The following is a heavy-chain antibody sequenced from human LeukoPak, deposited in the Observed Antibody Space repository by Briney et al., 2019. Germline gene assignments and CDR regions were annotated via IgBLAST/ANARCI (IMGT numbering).Heavy chain of an antibody. CDR3: AKGPRRTAVLRYFDWLFGY. V-gene: IGHV3-30*18. D-gene: IGHD3-9*01. Sequence: GRSLRLSCEASGFTFSSYGMHWVRQAPGKGLEWVAVISYDGSNKYYADSVKGRFTISRDNSKNTLYLQMNSLRAEDTAVYYCAKGPRRTAVLRYFDWLFGYWGQGTLVTVSS. CDR2: ISYDGSNK. CDR1: GFTFSSYG. J-gene: IGHJ4*02.